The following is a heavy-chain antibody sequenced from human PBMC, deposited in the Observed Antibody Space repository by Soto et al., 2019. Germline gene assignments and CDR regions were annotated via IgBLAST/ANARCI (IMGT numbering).Heavy chain of an antibody. CDR1: GFILSSSA. Sequence: GGSLRLSCAASGFILSSSAMSWVRQAPGRGLEWASSISGSGTRTYYADSVKGRFTISGDRSKNTVYLQMNSLRAEDTAVYYCTKGPTIFGVVITYEYYYGMYVWGQGTTVTVSS. V-gene: IGHV3-23*01. J-gene: IGHJ6*02. CDR3: TKGPTIFGVVITYEYYYGMYV. D-gene: IGHD3-3*01. CDR2: ISGSGTRT.